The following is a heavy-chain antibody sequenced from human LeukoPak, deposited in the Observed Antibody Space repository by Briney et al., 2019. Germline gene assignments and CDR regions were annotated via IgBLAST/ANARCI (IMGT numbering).Heavy chain of an antibody. D-gene: IGHD3-10*01. CDR3: ARRLKFDYYYYYGMDV. CDR2: INHSGST. V-gene: IGHV4-34*01. J-gene: IGHJ6*02. CDR1: GGSFSGYY. Sequence: SETLSLTCAVYGGSFSGYYWSWIRQPPGKGLEWIGEINHSGSTNYNPSLKSRVTISVDTSKNQFSLKLSSVTAADTAVYYCARRLKFDYYYYYGMDVWGQGTTVTVSS.